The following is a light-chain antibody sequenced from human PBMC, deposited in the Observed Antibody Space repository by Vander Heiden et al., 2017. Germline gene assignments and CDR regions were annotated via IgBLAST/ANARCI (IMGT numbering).Light chain of an antibody. CDR1: QSVSSSY. CDR2: GAS. Sequence: IVLTQSPGTLSLSPGERATLSCRASQSVSSSYLAWYQQKPGQAPSLLIYGASSRATGIPDRFSGSGYGTDFTLTISRLAPEDFAVYYCQQYGSSPWTFGQGTKVEIK. CDR3: QQYGSSPWT. J-gene: IGKJ1*01. V-gene: IGKV3-20*01.